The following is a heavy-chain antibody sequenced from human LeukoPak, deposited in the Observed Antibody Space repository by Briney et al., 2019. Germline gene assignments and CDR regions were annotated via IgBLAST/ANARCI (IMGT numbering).Heavy chain of an antibody. CDR1: GGSISSYY. J-gene: IGHJ4*02. CDR2: IYYSGST. D-gene: IGHD5-18*01. V-gene: IGHV4-59*01. Sequence: SETLSLTCTVSGGSISSYYWSCLRQPPGKALEWFGYIYYSGSTNYNPSLKSRVTISVDTSKNQFSLKLSSVTAADTAVYYCARWGRGYSYGLFDYWGQGTLVTVSS. CDR3: ARWGRGYSYGLFDY.